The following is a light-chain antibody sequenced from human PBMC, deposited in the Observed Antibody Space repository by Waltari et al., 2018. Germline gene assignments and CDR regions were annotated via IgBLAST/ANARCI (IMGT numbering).Light chain of an antibody. CDR2: DVN. J-gene: IGLJ2*01. CDR1: SSDIGAYDY. CDR3: SSFTTNTTRI. V-gene: IGLV2-14*03. Sequence: QPALTQPASVSESPGQSFTISCTGTSSDIGAYDYVPWYQQHPGKAPKLLIYDVNTRPSGVSSRFSGSKFGNKAFLTISGLQAEDEADYYCSSFTTNTTRIFGGGTKLTVL.